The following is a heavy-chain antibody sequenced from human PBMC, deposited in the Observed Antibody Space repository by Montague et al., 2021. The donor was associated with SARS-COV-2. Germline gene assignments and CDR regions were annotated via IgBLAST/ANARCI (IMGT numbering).Heavy chain of an antibody. D-gene: IGHD7-27*01. CDR3: ARDWGCTHFDY. CDR2: IDCDDDK. CDR1: GFSLSTSGMC. Sequence: PALVQPTQTLTLTCTFSGFSLSTSGMCVSWIRQPPGKALEWLARIDCDDDKYYRTSLKTRLTISKDTSKNQVVLTMTNMDPVDTATYYCARDWGCTHFDYWGQGTLVTVSS. V-gene: IGHV2-70*11. J-gene: IGHJ4*02.